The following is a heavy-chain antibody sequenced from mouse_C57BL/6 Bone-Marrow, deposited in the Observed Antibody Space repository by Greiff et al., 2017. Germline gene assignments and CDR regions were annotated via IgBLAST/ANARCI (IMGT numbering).Heavy chain of an antibody. CDR2: VYPYNGGT. D-gene: IGHD1-1*01. J-gene: IGHJ2*01. V-gene: IGHV1-36*01. Sequence: DVQLQESGPVLVKPGPSVKISCKASGFTFTDYYMHWVKQSHGKSLEWIGLVYPYNGGTSYNQKFKGKATLTVDTSSSTAYMELNSLTSEDSAVYYCARSSLYYYGSSPLYCWGQGTTLTVSS. CDR1: GFTFTDYY. CDR3: ARSSLYYYGSSPLYC.